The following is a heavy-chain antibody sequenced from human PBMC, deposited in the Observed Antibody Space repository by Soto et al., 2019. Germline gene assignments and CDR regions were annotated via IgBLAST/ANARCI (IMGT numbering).Heavy chain of an antibody. J-gene: IGHJ4*02. D-gene: IGHD6-13*01. CDR1: AFTFSNFG. Sequence: PGVSLRCSCAASAFTFSNFGTQWVRQAPGKGLEWVASISYDGNIKYSADSVKGRFTISRDNSENTLYLQMNSLRSEDTAVYYCARFWGPVTAAVDDYWGQGT. CDR3: ARFWGPVTAAVDDY. V-gene: IGHV3-30*03. CDR2: ISYDGNIK.